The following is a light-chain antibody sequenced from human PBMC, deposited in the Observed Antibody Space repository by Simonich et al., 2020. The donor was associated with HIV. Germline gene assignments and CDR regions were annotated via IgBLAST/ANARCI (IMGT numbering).Light chain of an antibody. Sequence: EIVLTQSPGALSLSPGERATLSCRVSQTISSSYLAWYQQKPGLAPRLLIYDASSRATGIPDRFSGSGSGTEFTLTISSMQSEDFAVYYCQQYNNWPTFGGGTKVEIK. V-gene: IGKV3D-20*01. CDR1: QTISSSY. CDR2: DAS. CDR3: QQYNNWPT. J-gene: IGKJ4*01.